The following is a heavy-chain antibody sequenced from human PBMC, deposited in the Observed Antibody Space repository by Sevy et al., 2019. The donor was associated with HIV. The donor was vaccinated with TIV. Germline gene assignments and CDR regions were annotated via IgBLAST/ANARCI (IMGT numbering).Heavy chain of an antibody. CDR1: GFTFSNYF. Sequence: GSLRLSCAASGFTFSNYFMNWVRQAPGKGLEWVSSISSGSSYILYADSLKGRFTISRDNAKNSLYLHMNSLRAEDTTVYYCARGDYYGSLYYFDYWGPGTLVTVSS. V-gene: IGHV3-21*01. D-gene: IGHD3-10*01. CDR3: ARGDYYGSLYYFDY. CDR2: ISSGSSYI. J-gene: IGHJ4*02.